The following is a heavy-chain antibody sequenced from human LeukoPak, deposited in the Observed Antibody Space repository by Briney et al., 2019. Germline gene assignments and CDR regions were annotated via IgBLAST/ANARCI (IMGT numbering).Heavy chain of an antibody. Sequence: SVKVSCKASGGTFSSYAISWVRQAPGQGLEWMGGIIPILGTANYAQKFQGRVTITADKSTSTAYMELSSLRSEDTAVYYCASCIVVVPTAIGSCAFDIWGQGTMVTVSS. J-gene: IGHJ3*02. CDR2: IIPILGTA. D-gene: IGHD2-2*01. V-gene: IGHV1-69*06. CDR1: GGTFSSYA. CDR3: ASCIVVVPTAIGSCAFDI.